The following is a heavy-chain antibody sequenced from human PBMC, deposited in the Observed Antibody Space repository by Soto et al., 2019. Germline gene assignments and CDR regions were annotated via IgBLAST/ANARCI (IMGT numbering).Heavy chain of an antibody. CDR1: GYTFTSYY. D-gene: IGHD3-3*01. J-gene: IGHJ6*02. V-gene: IGHV1-46*01. CDR3: ARVYIYDFWSGDYYYYGMDV. Sequence: GASVKVSCKASGYTFTSYYMHWVRQAPGQGLEWVGIINPSGGSTSYAQKFQGRVTMTRDTSTSTVYMELSSLRSEDTAVYYCARVYIYDFWSGDYYYYGMDVWGQGTTVTVSS. CDR2: INPSGGST.